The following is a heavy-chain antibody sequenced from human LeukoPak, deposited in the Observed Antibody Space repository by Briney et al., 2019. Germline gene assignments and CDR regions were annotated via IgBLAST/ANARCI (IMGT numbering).Heavy chain of an antibody. CDR3: ASHFYSSGRHLPGGGVNWFDP. CDR1: GGSITRYY. V-gene: IGHV4-59*01. CDR2: ISYSGNT. J-gene: IGHJ5*02. D-gene: IGHD3-10*01. Sequence: SETLSLTCTASGGSITRYYWSWIRQPPGKGLDWMGYISYSGNTNYNPPPKSRLTMTLDTSKNNFALKLSSVTAADTAVYYCASHFYSSGRHLPGGGVNWFDPWGQGTLVTVSS.